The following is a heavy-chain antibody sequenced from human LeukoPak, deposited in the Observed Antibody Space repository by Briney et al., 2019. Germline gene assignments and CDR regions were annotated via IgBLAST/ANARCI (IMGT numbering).Heavy chain of an antibody. CDR2: INPHSGGT. V-gene: IGHV1-2*02. CDR1: GYTFTGYY. J-gene: IGHJ4*02. Sequence: TSVKVSCKASGYTFTGYYMHWVRQAPGQGLEWMGWINPHSGGTKFAQKFQDRVTMTRDTSISTAYMEVSRLRSDDAAVYYCAREYYDILTGSLDYWGQGTLVTVSS. CDR3: AREYYDILTGSLDY. D-gene: IGHD3-9*01.